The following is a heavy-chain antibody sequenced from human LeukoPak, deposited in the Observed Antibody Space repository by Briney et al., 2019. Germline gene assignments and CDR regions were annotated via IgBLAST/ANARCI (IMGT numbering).Heavy chain of an antibody. V-gene: IGHV4-39*07. CDR2: FYYSGSI. Sequence: PSETLSLTCTVSGGSISRSSYYWGWIRQPPGKGLEWIGSFYYSGSIYYNPSLKSRVTISVDTSKNQFFLKLSSVTAADTAVYYCARVGSPGRYKYDSSGYKVDYWGQGTLVTVSS. CDR1: GGSISRSSYY. CDR3: ARVGSPGRYKYDSSGYKVDY. D-gene: IGHD3-22*01. J-gene: IGHJ4*02.